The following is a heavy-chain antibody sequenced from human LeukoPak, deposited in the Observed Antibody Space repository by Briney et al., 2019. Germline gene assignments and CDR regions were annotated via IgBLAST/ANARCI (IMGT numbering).Heavy chain of an antibody. D-gene: IGHD5-12*01. CDR2: ISSDGNGK. CDR3: TTKVIRGNSGDDYDD. J-gene: IGHJ4*02. V-gene: IGHV3-30*03. Sequence: LGGSLRLSCAASGVTFSSYGMHWVRQAPGKGLEWVALISSDGNGKLYGDSVKGRFTISRDDSKSTLYLQMNSLRAEDTAVYYCTTKVIRGNSGDDYDDWGQGTLVTVSS. CDR1: GVTFSSYG.